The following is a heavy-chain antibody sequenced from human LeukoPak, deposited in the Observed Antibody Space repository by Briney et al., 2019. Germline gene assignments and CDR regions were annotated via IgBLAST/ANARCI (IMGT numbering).Heavy chain of an antibody. D-gene: IGHD3-10*01. V-gene: IGHV1-2*06. CDR2: INPNSGGT. CDR3: AVLPLRGVIIVTDY. Sequence: ASVKVSCKASGYTFTGYYMHWVRQAPGQGLKWMGRINPNSGGTNYAQKFQGRVTMTRDTSISTAYMELSRLRSDDTAVYYCAVLPLRGVIIVTDYWGQGTLVTVSS. J-gene: IGHJ4*02. CDR1: GYTFTGYY.